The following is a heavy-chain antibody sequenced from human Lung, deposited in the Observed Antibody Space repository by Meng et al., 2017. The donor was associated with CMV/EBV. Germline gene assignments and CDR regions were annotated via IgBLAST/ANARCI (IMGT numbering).Heavy chain of an antibody. CDR3: SISETRNPLRDF. V-gene: IGHV3-73*01. CDR1: GFTFGGSV. J-gene: IGHJ4*02. CDR2: IRSKANSYAT. D-gene: IGHD2-21*01. Sequence: GXSXKISXAASGFTFGGSVIHWVRQASGKGLEWVGRIRSKANSYATTYVASVKGRFTISRDDSRNTAYLLMNSLKTEDTAVYYCSISETRNPLRDFWGQGTLVXVSS.